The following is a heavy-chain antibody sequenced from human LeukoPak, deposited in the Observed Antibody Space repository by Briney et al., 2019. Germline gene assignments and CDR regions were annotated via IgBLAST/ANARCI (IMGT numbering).Heavy chain of an antibody. CDR1: GESFSGYY. D-gene: IGHD2-21*02. CDR2: INHSGST. J-gene: IGHJ4*02. CDR3: ARRVVSASLPY. Sequence: SETLSLTCAVYGESFSGYYWTWIRQSPEKGLEWIGEINHSGSTHYNPSLRSRLIISVDTSKNQFSLKLTSVTAADTAVYYCARRVVSASLPYWGQGTLVTVSS. V-gene: IGHV4-34*01.